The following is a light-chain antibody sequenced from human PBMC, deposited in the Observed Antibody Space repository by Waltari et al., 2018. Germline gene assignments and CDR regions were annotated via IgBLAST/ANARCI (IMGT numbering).Light chain of an antibody. Sequence: QSALTQPASVSGSPGQSITISCTGTSSDVGGYNYVSWYQQHPGKAPKLMVYDVSTRPTGVSDCFAGSKSGNTASLTIPGLQAEEEADYYCSSYRGSDNSVVVGGGTKLTVL. V-gene: IGLV2-14*03. CDR1: SSDVGGYNY. J-gene: IGLJ2*01. CDR2: DVS. CDR3: SSYRGSDNSVV.